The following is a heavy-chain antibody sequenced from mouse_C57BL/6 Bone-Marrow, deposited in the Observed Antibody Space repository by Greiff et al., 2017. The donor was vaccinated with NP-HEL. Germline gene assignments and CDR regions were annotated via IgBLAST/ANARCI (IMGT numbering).Heavy chain of an antibody. J-gene: IGHJ1*03. Sequence: QVQLQQSGAELVMPGASVKLSCKASGYTFTSYWMHWVKQRPGQGLEWIGEIDPSDSYTNYNQKFKGKSTLTVDKSSSTAYMQLSSLTSEDSAVYYCASLYLYFDVWGTGTTVTVSS. CDR3: ASLYLYFDV. CDR2: IDPSDSYT. V-gene: IGHV1-69*01. CDR1: GYTFTSYW. D-gene: IGHD5-5*01.